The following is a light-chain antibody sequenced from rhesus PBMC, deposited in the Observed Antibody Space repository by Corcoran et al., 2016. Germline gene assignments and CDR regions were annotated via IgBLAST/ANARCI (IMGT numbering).Light chain of an antibody. Sequence: QVILTQSPATLSLSPGERATLSCRASQSVSSYLAWYQQKPGQAPRLLIYGAPSRANGIPDRVRGSGSGTEFPLTISSLEPEDFAVYYCQKYSSSWTFGQGTKVEIK. CDR1: QSVSSY. CDR3: QKYSSSWT. J-gene: IGKJ1*01. CDR2: GAP. V-gene: IGKV3-53*01.